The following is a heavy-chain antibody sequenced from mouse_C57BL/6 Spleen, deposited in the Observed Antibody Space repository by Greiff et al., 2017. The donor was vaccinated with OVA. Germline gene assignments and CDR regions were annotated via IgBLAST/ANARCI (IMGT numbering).Heavy chain of an antibody. J-gene: IGHJ2*01. CDR2: IYPGDGDT. V-gene: IGHV1-80*01. D-gene: IGHD3-2*02. CDR3: ARLDSSGPYFDY. Sequence: QVQLQQSGAELVKPGASVKISCKASGSAFSRYWMNWVKQRPGKGLEWIGQIYPGDGDTNYNGKFKGKATLTADKSSSTAYMQLSSLTSEDSAVYFCARLDSSGPYFDYWGQGTTLTVSS. CDR1: GSAFSRYW.